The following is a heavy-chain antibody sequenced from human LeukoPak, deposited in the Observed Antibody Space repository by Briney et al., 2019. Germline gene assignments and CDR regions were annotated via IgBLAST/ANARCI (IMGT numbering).Heavy chain of an antibody. Sequence: ASVKVSCKASGYTFTSYGISWVRQAPGQGLEWMGWISAYNGNTNYAQKLQGRVTMTTDTSTSTAYMELRSLRSDDTAVYYCARDCSSTSCYTWAYWGQGTLVTVSS. D-gene: IGHD2-2*02. CDR3: ARDCSSTSCYTWAY. J-gene: IGHJ4*02. V-gene: IGHV1-18*01. CDR2: ISAYNGNT. CDR1: GYTFTSYG.